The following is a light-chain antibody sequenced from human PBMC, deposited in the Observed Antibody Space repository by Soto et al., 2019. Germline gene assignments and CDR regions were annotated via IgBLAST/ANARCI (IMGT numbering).Light chain of an antibody. CDR2: DAS. CDR1: QSVSSY. V-gene: IGKV3-11*01. Sequence: EIVFTQSPATVSLSPGERATLSCRASQSVSSYLAWYQQKPGQAPRLLIYDASNRATGIPARFSGSGSGTDFTLTISSLEPEDFAVYYCQQRSNWPLTFGGGTKVDI. CDR3: QQRSNWPLT. J-gene: IGKJ4*01.